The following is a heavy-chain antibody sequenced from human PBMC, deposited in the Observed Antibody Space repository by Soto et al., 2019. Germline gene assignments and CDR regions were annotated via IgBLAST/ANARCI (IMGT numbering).Heavy chain of an antibody. V-gene: IGHV2-26*01. Sequence: QVTLKESGPVLVKPTETLTLTCTVSGFSLSNARVGVSWIRQPPGKALEWLAHIFSNDEKSYSTSLKSRLTISKDTSKSQVVLTMTNMDPVDTATYYGARMLRDGYNYYFDYWGQGTLVTVSS. J-gene: IGHJ4*02. CDR3: ARMLRDGYNYYFDY. CDR1: GFSLSNARVG. D-gene: IGHD5-12*01. CDR2: IFSNDEK.